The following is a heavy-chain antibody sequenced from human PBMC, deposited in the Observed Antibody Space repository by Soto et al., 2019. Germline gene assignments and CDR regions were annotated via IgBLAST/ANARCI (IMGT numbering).Heavy chain of an antibody. CDR3: ARAMVVTQNWFDP. D-gene: IGHD2-21*02. CDR2: IYYSGST. CDR1: GGAISSGDYY. J-gene: IGHJ5*02. Sequence: QVQLQESGPGLVKPSQTLSLTCTVSGGAISSGDYYWSWIRQPPGKGLEWIGYIYYSGSTYYNPSLKSRVTISVDTSKNQFSLKLSSVTAADTAVYYCARAMVVTQNWFDPWGQGTLVTVSS. V-gene: IGHV4-30-4*01.